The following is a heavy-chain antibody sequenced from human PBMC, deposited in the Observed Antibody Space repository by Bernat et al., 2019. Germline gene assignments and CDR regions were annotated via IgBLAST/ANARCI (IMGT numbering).Heavy chain of an antibody. D-gene: IGHD6-13*01. CDR1: GFTFSGYG. CDR3: ARCITAAGTGPFDY. V-gene: IGHV3-33*01. Sequence: QVQLVESGGGVVQPGRSLRLSCAASGFTFSGYGMHWVRQAPGKGLEWVAVIWYDGSNKYYADSVKGRFTISRDNSKNTLYLQMNSLRAEDTAVYYCARCITAAGTGPFDYWGQGTLVTVSS. J-gene: IGHJ4*02. CDR2: IWYDGSNK.